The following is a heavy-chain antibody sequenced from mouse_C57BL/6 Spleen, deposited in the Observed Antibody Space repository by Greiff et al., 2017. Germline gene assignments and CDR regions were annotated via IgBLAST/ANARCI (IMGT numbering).Heavy chain of an antibody. Sequence: VQVVESGAELARPGASVKLSCKASGYTFTSYGISWVKQRTGQGLEWIGEIYPRSGNTYYNEKFKGKATLTADKSSSTAYMELRSLTSEDAAVYFCARGAATRDYWGQGTTLTVSS. D-gene: IGHD6-1*01. J-gene: IGHJ2*01. V-gene: IGHV1-81*01. CDR2: IYPRSGNT. CDR1: GYTFTSYG. CDR3: ARGAATRDY.